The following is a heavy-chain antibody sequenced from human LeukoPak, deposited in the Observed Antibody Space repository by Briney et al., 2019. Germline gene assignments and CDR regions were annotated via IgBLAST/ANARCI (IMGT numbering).Heavy chain of an antibody. CDR2: INHSGST. D-gene: IGHD4-17*01. Sequence: PGGSVTLYCAAYGFTFSSYSMNWARQPPGKGLEWIGEINHSGSTNYNPSLKSRVTISVDTSKNQFSLKLSSVTAADTAVYYCAADYAAFDPWGQGTLVTVSS. CDR1: GFTFSSYS. V-gene: IGHV4-34*08. J-gene: IGHJ5*02. CDR3: AADYAAFDP.